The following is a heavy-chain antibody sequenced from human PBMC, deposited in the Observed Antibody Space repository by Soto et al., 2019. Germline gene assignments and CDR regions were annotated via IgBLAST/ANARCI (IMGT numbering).Heavy chain of an antibody. CDR1: NGAMSSYY. J-gene: IGHJ3*02. CDR3: ARAPGYGGNSNAFDI. CDR2: IYTSGST. Sequence: LSLTCTVGNGAMSSYYWIWIRQRAGKGLEWIGRIYTSGSTNYSPSLKSRVTMSVDTSKNQFSLKLSSVSAADTAVYYCARAPGYGGNSNAFDIWGQGTMVTVSS. D-gene: IGHD4-17*01. V-gene: IGHV4-4*07.